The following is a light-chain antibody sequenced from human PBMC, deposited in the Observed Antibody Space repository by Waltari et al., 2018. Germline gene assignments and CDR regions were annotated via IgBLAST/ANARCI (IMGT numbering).Light chain of an antibody. CDR3: QQRNIWPPN. CDR2: DVS. CDR1: QSVNSL. J-gene: IGKJ3*01. Sequence: EIVLTQSPATLSLSPGETATFSCRASQSVNSLLAWYQQKPGQAPRLPMYDVSNRATGTPARFSCSESGTDFTLTISSPEPEDFAVYYCQQRNIWPPNFGPGTRVEIK. V-gene: IGKV3-11*01.